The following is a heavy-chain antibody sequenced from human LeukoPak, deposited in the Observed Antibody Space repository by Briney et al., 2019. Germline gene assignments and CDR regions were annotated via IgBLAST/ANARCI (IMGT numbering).Heavy chain of an antibody. D-gene: IGHD3-10*01. J-gene: IGHJ4*02. V-gene: IGHV3-66*01. CDR1: GFAVTSNY. Sequence: GGSLRLSCAASGFAVTSNYLSWVLQAPGKGLEWVSVIYSGGSTSLAASVRGRFTVSIDKRKNTLYLQMNSLRVKDTAVYYFATSGNVSVGLRGFDYWGQGTLLIVSS. CDR3: ATSGNVSVGLRGFDY. CDR2: IYSGGST.